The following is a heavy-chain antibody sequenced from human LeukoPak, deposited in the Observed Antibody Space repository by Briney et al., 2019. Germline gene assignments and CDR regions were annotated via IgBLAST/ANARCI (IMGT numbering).Heavy chain of an antibody. CDR3: AREDVVVVAAYDAFDI. D-gene: IGHD2-15*01. J-gene: IGHJ3*02. CDR1: GFTFSSYA. Sequence: PGGSLRLSCAASGFTFSSYAMHWVRQAPGKGLEWVAVISYDGSNKYYADSVKGRFTISRDNSKNTLYLQMNSLRAEDTAVYYCAREDVVVVAAYDAFDIWGQGTMVTVSS. CDR2: ISYDGSNK. V-gene: IGHV3-30-3*01.